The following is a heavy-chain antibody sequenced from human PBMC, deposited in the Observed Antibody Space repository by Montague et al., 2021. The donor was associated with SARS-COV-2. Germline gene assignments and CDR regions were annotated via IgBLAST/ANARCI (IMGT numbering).Heavy chain of an antibody. CDR2: VNHSGST. D-gene: IGHD3-10*01. CDR3: ARGARQGYGFRLGSFDS. Sequence: SETLSLTCAVYRGSVKSYYWDWIRQPPGKGLEWIGEVNHSGSTNYNPSLKSRVAMSVDTSKNQFSLKLSSVTAADTAVYYCARGARQGYGFRLGSFDSWGQGTLVTVSS. CDR1: RGSVKSYY. V-gene: IGHV4-34*01. J-gene: IGHJ4*02.